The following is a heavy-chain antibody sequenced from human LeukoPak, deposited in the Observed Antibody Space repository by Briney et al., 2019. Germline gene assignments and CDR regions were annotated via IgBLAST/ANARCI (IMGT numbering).Heavy chain of an antibody. Sequence: GGSLRLSCAASGFTFSSYAMHWVRQAPGKGREWVANIKGDGSEKYYVDSVKGRFTISRDNAKNSLYLQMNSLRAEDTAVYYCASGSYHAFDIWGQGTMVTVSS. CDR3: ASGSYHAFDI. V-gene: IGHV3-7*01. J-gene: IGHJ3*02. D-gene: IGHD3-10*01. CDR2: IKGDGSEK. CDR1: GFTFSSYA.